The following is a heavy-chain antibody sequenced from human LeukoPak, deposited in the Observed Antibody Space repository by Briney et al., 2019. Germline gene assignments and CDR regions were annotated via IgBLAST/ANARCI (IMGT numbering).Heavy chain of an antibody. Sequence: ASETLSLTCAVYGGSFTGYYWRWIRQPPGQGLEWIGEINHSGSTKYNPSLKSRVTISVDRSTNQFFLRLTSVTAADTAVYYCARDYDILTGGYYFDYWGQGALVTVSS. CDR3: ARDYDILTGGYYFDY. CDR2: INHSGST. J-gene: IGHJ4*02. D-gene: IGHD3-9*01. V-gene: IGHV4-34*01. CDR1: GGSFTGYY.